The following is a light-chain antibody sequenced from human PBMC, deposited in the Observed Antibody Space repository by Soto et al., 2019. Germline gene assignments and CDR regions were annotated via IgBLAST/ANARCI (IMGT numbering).Light chain of an antibody. CDR2: KAS. CDR1: QTISSW. J-gene: IGKJ1*01. V-gene: IGKV1-5*03. CDR3: QHYNSYSEA. Sequence: DIQMTQSPSTLSGSVGDRVTITCRASQTISSWLAWYQQKPGKAPKLLIYKASTLKSGVPSGFSGSGSGTEFTLTISSLQPDDFATYYGQHYNSYSEAFGQGTKVELK.